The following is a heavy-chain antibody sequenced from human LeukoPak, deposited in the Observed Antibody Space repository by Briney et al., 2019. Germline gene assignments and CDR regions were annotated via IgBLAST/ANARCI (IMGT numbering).Heavy chain of an antibody. CDR3: ARFRGELMDGFDF. CDR1: GHTFSTDW. V-gene: IGHV5-51*01. D-gene: IGHD1-7*01. Sequence: GDSLKISCKGSGHTFSTDWIAWVRQMPGKGLEWIVVIYAGDADTRYSPSFQGQVTISADKSLNTAYLEWTNLKASDTAMYYCARFRGELMDGFDFWGQGTLVTVSS. J-gene: IGHJ4*02. CDR2: IYAGDADT.